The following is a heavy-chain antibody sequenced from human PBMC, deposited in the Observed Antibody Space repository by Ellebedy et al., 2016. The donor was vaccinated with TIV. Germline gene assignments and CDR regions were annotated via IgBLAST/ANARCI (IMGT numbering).Heavy chain of an antibody. J-gene: IGHJ3*02. D-gene: IGHD1-26*01. V-gene: IGHV3-30-3*01. CDR1: GFSFRTYA. Sequence: GGSLRLXXAVSGFSFRTYAMHWVRQAPGKGLEWVAVISYDGSNKYYADSVKGRFTISRDNSKNTMYLQMNSLRVEDTAVYYCAGRSGTYSDAFDIWGQGTMVTVSS. CDR3: AGRSGTYSDAFDI. CDR2: ISYDGSNK.